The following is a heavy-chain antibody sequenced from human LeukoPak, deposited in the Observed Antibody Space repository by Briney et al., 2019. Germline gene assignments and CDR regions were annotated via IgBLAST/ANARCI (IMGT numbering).Heavy chain of an antibody. CDR3: ARDRDLTMIVDY. Sequence: PSETLSLTCTVSIGSISISSYYWGWIRQPPGKGLEWIGSIYYSGSTYYNPYLKSRVTISVDTCKNQFSLKMSSVTAADAAVYYCARDRDLTMIVDYWGQGTLVTVSS. J-gene: IGHJ4*02. CDR2: IYYSGST. D-gene: IGHD3-22*01. V-gene: IGHV4-39*07. CDR1: IGSISISSYY.